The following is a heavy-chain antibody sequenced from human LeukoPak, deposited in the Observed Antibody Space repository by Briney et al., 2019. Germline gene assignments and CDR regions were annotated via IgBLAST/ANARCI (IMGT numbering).Heavy chain of an antibody. J-gene: IGHJ4*02. Sequence: GSSLRLSCAASGFTFDDYAMQWVRQAPGTGLEWPSGISWNSGSIGYAVSVKGQFTISRDNAKNSLYLQMNSLRAEDTALYYCAKGPSYYFDYWGQGTLVTVSS. CDR3: AKGPSYYFDY. V-gene: IGHV3-9*01. CDR2: ISWNSGSI. CDR1: GFTFDDYA.